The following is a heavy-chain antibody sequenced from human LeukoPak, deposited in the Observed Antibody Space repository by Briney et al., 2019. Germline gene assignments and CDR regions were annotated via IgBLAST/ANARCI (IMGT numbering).Heavy chain of an antibody. D-gene: IGHD1-26*01. V-gene: IGHV7-4-1*04. CDR3: ARDRDGRNGRGVFDI. J-gene: IGHJ3*02. CDR1: GYTFTGYY. Sequence: ASVKVSCKASGYTFTGYYMHWVRQAPGQGLEWMGWINTNTGNPRYAQGFTGRFVFSLDISVSMAYLQISSLKADDTAVYYCARDRDGRNGRGVFDIWGQGTMVTVSS. CDR2: INTNTGNP.